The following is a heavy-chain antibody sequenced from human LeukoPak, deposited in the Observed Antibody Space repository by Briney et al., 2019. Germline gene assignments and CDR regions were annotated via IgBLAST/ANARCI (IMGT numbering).Heavy chain of an antibody. J-gene: IGHJ4*02. CDR1: GFTFDDYA. CDR2: ISWNSGSI. CDR3: AKDGYSSSWYGSKPYYFDY. Sequence: PGGSLRLSCAASGFTFDDYAMHWVRQAPGKGLEWVSGISWNSGSIGYADSVKGRFTISRDNAKNSLYLQMNSLRAEDTALYYCAKDGYSSSWYGSKPYYFDYWGQGTLVTVSS. D-gene: IGHD6-13*01. V-gene: IGHV3-9*01.